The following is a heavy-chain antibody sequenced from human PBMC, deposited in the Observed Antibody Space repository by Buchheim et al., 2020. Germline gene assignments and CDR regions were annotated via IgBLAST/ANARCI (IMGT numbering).Heavy chain of an antibody. V-gene: IGHV4-34*01. CDR1: GGSFSGYY. Sequence: QVQLQQWGAGLLKPSETLSLTCAVYGGSFSGYYWSWIRQPPGKGLEWIGEINHSGSTNYNPSLKSRVTISVDTSKKQFSLKLSSVTAADTAVYYCARCCSGGSWDYYYYGMDVWGQGTT. CDR3: ARCCSGGSWDYYYYGMDV. D-gene: IGHD2-15*01. J-gene: IGHJ6*02. CDR2: INHSGST.